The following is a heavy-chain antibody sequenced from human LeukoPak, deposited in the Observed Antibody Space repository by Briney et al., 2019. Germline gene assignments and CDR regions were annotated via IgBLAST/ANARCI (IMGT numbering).Heavy chain of an antibody. CDR3: ARVYDIMTGHRAFDI. J-gene: IGHJ3*02. V-gene: IGHV5-51*01. D-gene: IGHD3-9*01. CDR1: GYIFTSYW. Sequence: GESLKISCKGSGYIFTSYWIGWVRQMPGKGLEWMGIIYPGDSDTRYSPSFQGQVTISADKSISTAYLQWSSLKASDTAMYYCARVYDIMTGHRAFDIWGQGTMVTVSS. CDR2: IYPGDSDT.